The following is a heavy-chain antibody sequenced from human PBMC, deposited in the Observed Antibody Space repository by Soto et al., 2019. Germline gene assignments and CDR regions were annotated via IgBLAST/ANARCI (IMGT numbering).Heavy chain of an antibody. V-gene: IGHV4-31*03. J-gene: IGHJ4*02. CDR2: IYYSGST. Sequence: QVQLQESGPGLVKPSQTLSLTCTVSGGSISSGGYYWSWIRQHPGKGLEWIGYIYYSGSTYYNPSRKIRVTRSVDTTKNQFSLKLSSVTAADTAVYYCARADYDYVWGSYRPYYFDYWGQGTLVTVSS. D-gene: IGHD3-16*02. CDR1: GGSISSGGYY. CDR3: ARADYDYVWGSYRPYYFDY.